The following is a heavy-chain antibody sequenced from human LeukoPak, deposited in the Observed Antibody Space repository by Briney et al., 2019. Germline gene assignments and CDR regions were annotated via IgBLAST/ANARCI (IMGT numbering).Heavy chain of an antibody. D-gene: IGHD4-17*01. Sequence: SETLSLTCTVSGGSISSYYWSWIRQPPGKQLEWIGYIYYSGSTDYNPSLKSRVSLSVDPSKRQFSPKLSSVTAADTAMYYCAAYFGDYGFPHWGQGTLVTVSS. V-gene: IGHV4-59*01. CDR2: IYYSGST. CDR3: AAYFGDYGFPH. CDR1: GGSISSYY. J-gene: IGHJ4*02.